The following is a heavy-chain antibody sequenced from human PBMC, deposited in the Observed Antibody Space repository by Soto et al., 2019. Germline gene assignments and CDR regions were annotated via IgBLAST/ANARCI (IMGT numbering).Heavy chain of an antibody. CDR2: ISSSSSYI. CDR1: GFTFSSYS. Sequence: GGSLRLSCAASGFTFSSYSMNWVRQAPGKGLEWVSSISSSSSYIYYADSVKGRFTISRDNAKNSLYLQMNSLRAEDTAVYYCARPNPSFLEWLSPYYYYYYMDVWGKGTTVTVSS. J-gene: IGHJ6*03. V-gene: IGHV3-21*01. D-gene: IGHD3-3*02. CDR3: ARPNPSFLEWLSPYYYYYYMDV.